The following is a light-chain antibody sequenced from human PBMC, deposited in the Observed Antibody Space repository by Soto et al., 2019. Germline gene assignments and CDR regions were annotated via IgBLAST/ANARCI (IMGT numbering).Light chain of an antibody. Sequence: DIQMTQSPSTLSASVGDRVTLTCRASQSISSWLAWYQQKPGKAPKLLIYNASTLKSGVPSRFSGSGSGTEFTLSISSLQPDDFATYYCQHYNSYSEAFGQGTKVDIK. CDR3: QHYNSYSEA. J-gene: IGKJ1*01. CDR2: NAS. CDR1: QSISSW. V-gene: IGKV1-5*03.